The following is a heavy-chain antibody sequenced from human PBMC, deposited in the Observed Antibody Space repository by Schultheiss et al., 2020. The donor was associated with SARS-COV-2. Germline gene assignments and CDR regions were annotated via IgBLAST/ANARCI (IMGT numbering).Heavy chain of an antibody. D-gene: IGHD3-16*01. CDR3: AHDMSGTLLCDY. J-gene: IGHJ4*02. V-gene: IGHV2-5*01. CDR2: IYWNDDK. CDR1: GFSLSTSGVG. Sequence: SGPTLVKPTQTLTLTCTFSGFSLSTSGVGVGWIRQPPGKALEWLALIYWNDDKRYSPSLKSRLTITKDTSKNQVVLTMTNMDPVDTATYYCAHDMSGTLLCDYWGQGTLVTVSS.